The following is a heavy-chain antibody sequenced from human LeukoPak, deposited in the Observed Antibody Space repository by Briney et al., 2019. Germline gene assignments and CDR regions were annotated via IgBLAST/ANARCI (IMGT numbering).Heavy chain of an antibody. Sequence: GGSLRLSCAYSGFTFRNHGMHWVRQAPGKGLEWVAVASTDEINQWYADSVKGRFIISRDNSRNTVILEMNTLRTEDTAVYFCAAFIATKLDYWGQGILVTVSS. CDR2: ASTDEINQ. CDR1: GFTFRNHG. J-gene: IGHJ4*02. CDR3: AAFIATKLDY. V-gene: IGHV3-30*03. D-gene: IGHD2-15*01.